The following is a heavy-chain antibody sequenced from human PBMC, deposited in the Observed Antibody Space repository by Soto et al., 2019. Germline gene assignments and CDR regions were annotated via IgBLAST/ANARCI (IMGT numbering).Heavy chain of an antibody. CDR1: GFTFSSYG. Sequence: QVQLVESGGGVVQPGRSLRLSCAASGFTFSSYGMHWVRQAPGKGLEWVAVIWYDGSNKYYADSVKGRFTISRDNYKNTLYLQMNSMSAEDTAVYYCASAPGSGSYYDWFDPWGQGTLVTVSS. V-gene: IGHV3-33*01. CDR2: IWYDGSNK. J-gene: IGHJ5*02. D-gene: IGHD1-26*01. CDR3: ASAPGSGSYYDWFDP.